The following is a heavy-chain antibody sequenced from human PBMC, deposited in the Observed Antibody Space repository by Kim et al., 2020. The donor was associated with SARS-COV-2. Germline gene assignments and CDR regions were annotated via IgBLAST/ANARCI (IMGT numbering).Heavy chain of an antibody. J-gene: IGHJ3*01. CDR1: GGSFRDYH. CDR3: ARGIAAPGFYWPHDAFDV. D-gene: IGHD6-13*01. V-gene: IGHV4-34*01. Sequence: SETLSLTCAVYGGSFRDYHWSWIRQPPGKGLEWIGEIIHSGSTNYSPSLKSRVTVSVDTSKNQFSLKVSSVTAADTAVYYCARGIAAPGFYWPHDAFDVWSQGTMVTVSS. CDR2: IIHSGST.